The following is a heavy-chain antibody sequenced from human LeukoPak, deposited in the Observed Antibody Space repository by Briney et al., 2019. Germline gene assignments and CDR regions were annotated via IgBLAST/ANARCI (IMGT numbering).Heavy chain of an antibody. Sequence: PSETLSLTCTVSGGSVSSGNYHWSWIRQPPGKGLEWIGFIYYSGSTNYNPSLKSRVTISVDTSKNQFSLKLSSVTAADTAVYYCARLNVDTAMVHYWYFDLWGRGTLVTVSS. V-gene: IGHV4-61*01. J-gene: IGHJ2*01. CDR3: ARLNVDTAMVHYWYFDL. D-gene: IGHD5-18*01. CDR1: GGSVSSGNYH. CDR2: IYYSGST.